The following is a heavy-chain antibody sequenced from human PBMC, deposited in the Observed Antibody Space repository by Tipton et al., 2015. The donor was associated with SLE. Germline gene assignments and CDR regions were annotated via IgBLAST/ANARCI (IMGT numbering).Heavy chain of an antibody. CDR1: GFTFSSYS. CDR3: TRTTGSAATGYFDY. D-gene: IGHD6-13*01. V-gene: IGHV3-48*01. J-gene: IGHJ4*02. Sequence: GSLRLSCAASGFTFSSYSMNWVRQAPGKGLEWVSYISSSSSTIYYADSVKGRFTISRDNAKNSLYLQMNSLRAEDTAVYYCTRTTGSAATGYFDYWAQGTLVAVSS. CDR2: ISSSSSTI.